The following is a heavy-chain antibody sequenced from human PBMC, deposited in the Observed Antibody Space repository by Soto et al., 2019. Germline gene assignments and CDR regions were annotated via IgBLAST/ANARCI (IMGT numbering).Heavy chain of an antibody. V-gene: IGHV3-7*03. CDR1: RFTFSDVW. CDR2: IKEDGSEK. CDR3: ARRAWLDD. Sequence: GGSLRLSCAASRFTFSDVWMSWVRQAPGKGLEWVANIKEDGSEKNYVDSVRGRFIISRDNAKNSLYLQMNSLRAEYTAVYYCARRAWLDDWGQGTLVTVSS. J-gene: IGHJ5*02.